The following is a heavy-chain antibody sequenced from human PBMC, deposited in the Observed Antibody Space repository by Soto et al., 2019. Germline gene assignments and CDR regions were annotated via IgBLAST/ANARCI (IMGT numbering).Heavy chain of an antibody. CDR2: IYYSGST. J-gene: IGHJ6*02. D-gene: IGHD3-3*01. CDR1: GGSISSSSYY. CDR3: ARSNLFYDFWSGYYGPSYYYGMDV. V-gene: IGHV4-39*01. Sequence: SETLSLTCTVSGGSISSSSYYWGWIRQPPGKGLEWIGSIYYSGSTYYNPSLKSRVTISVDTSKNQFSLKLSSVTAADTAVYYCARSNLFYDFWSGYYGPSYYYGMDVWGQGTTVTVSS.